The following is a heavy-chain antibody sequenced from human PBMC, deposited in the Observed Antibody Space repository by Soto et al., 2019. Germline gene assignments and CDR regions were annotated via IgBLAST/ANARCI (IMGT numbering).Heavy chain of an antibody. CDR1: GGSFNCFI. CDR3: ARNGTSRRSLRQYSGMDV. Sequence: SVKVSCKASGGSFNCFIINWVRQTPGQGLEWMGGIVPMFGTATYAEKFKGRVTISATGSTSTAYMELTSLRSEDTAVYYCARNGTSRRSLRQYSGMDVWGQGTTVTVSS. J-gene: IGHJ6*02. V-gene: IGHV1-69*13. CDR2: IVPMFGTA. D-gene: IGHD1-1*01.